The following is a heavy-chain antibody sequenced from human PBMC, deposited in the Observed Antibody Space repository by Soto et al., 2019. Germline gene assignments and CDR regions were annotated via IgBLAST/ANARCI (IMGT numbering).Heavy chain of an antibody. CDR2: VRWNSGFT. V-gene: IGHV3-9*01. CDR1: GFTIDDYA. J-gene: IGHJ3*02. CDR3: VKGGSAPVAMLDAFDI. Sequence: EVQLVESGGGLVQPGRSLRLSCAASGFTIDDYAMHWVRQPPGKGLEWVSGVRWNSGFTGYADSVKGRFTISRDNAKNSLYLQTNSLRAEDTALYYCVKGGSAPVAMLDAFDIWGQGTMVTVSS. D-gene: IGHD2-2*01.